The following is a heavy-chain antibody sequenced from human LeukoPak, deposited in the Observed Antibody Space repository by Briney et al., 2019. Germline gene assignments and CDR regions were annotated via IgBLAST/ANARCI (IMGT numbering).Heavy chain of an antibody. CDR2: INPKSGAT. CDR3: ARVDRKWQLSGPFSY. D-gene: IGHD4-23*01. CDR1: GYTFTDYF. V-gene: IGHV1-2*02. J-gene: IGHJ4*02. Sequence: ASVKVSCKASGYTFTDYFIHWVRQAPGQGLEWMGWINPKSGATDYAERFHGRVTMTRDTSISAAYMELRSDDTAVYYCARVDRKWQLSGPFSYWGQGTLVTVSS.